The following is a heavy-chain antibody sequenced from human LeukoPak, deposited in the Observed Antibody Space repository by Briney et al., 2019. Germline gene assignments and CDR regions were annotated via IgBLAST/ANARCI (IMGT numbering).Heavy chain of an antibody. Sequence: PSQTLSLTCTVSGGSISSGDYYWSWIREPPGKGLEWIGYIYNSGSTYYNPSLKSRLTISADTSKNQFSLKLSSVTAADTAVHYCARRYRYGSGYFDYWGQGTLVPVSS. J-gene: IGHJ4*02. V-gene: IGHV4-30-4*01. D-gene: IGHD5-18*01. CDR1: GGSISSGDYY. CDR3: ARRYRYGSGYFDY. CDR2: IYNSGST.